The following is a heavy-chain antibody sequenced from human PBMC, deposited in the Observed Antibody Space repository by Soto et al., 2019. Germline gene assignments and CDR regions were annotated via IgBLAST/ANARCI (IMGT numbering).Heavy chain of an antibody. D-gene: IGHD2-8*01. J-gene: IGHJ6*02. CDR2: ISGYKGDT. CDR1: GYTFPGYG. V-gene: IGHV1-18*01. Sequence: QGQLVQSGAEVKKPGASVKVSCKASGYTFPGYGTSWVRQAPGQGLEWMGWISGYKGDTNYAQKYQGRVTMTIDSSTLTTYMELRSLTSDYAAVYYCTKNGQPPYYYYGMDVWGQRTTVTVSS. CDR3: TKNGQPPYYYYGMDV.